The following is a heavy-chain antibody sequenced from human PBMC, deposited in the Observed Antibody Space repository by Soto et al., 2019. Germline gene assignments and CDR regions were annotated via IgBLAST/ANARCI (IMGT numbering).Heavy chain of an antibody. CDR1: GGSMNIGSQS. CDR2: GYYSGTT. Sequence: PSETLSLTCSVSGGSMNIGSQSWNRIRQSAGKCVEWIGFGYYSGTTYYNPALNSRVTISVDRAKSQFSLQLRSVTAADNAVGFCPRGLVDHDDGFYPSPDKSFDPWSQGTLVTVSS. D-gene: IGHD3-22*01. J-gene: IGHJ5*02. CDR3: PRGLVDHDDGFYPSPDKSFDP. V-gene: IGHV4-30-2*06.